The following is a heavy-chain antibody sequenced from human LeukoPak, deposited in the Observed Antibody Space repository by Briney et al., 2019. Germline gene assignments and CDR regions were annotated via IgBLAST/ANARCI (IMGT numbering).Heavy chain of an antibody. Sequence: GGSLRLSCGASGFTFIKYWMSWVRQAPGKGLEWVANIKKDGSEKYYVDSVKGRFTISRDNAKNTLYLQMNSLRAEDTAVYYCARDLARPLDYWGQGTLVTVSS. CDR2: IKKDGSEK. CDR1: GFTFIKYW. J-gene: IGHJ4*02. V-gene: IGHV3-7*01. D-gene: IGHD3-16*01. CDR3: ARDLARPLDY.